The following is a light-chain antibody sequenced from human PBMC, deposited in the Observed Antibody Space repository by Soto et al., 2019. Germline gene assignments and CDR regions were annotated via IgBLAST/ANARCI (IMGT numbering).Light chain of an antibody. CDR1: QSISNW. V-gene: IGKV1-5*03. Sequence: DIQMTQSPSTLSASVGDRVTITCRASQSISNWLAWYQQKPGKAPKLLIYKAFSLQSGVPSRFSGSASGTEFTLTISSLQPDDFATYYCQQYNGTFGQGTKLEIK. CDR2: KAF. CDR3: QQYNGT. J-gene: IGKJ2*01.